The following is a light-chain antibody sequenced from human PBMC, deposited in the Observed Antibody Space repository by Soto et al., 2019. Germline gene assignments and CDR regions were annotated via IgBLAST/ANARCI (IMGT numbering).Light chain of an antibody. CDR3: QSYDSSLSAL. V-gene: IGLV1-40*01. Sequence: QSALTQPPSVSVAPGQRVTISCTGSSSNIGAGYDVHWYQQLPGTAPKLLIYGNSNRPSGVPDRFSGSKSGTSASLAITGLQAEDEADYYCQSYDSSLSALYGGGTKLTVL. CDR2: GNS. CDR1: SSNIGAGYD. J-gene: IGLJ3*02.